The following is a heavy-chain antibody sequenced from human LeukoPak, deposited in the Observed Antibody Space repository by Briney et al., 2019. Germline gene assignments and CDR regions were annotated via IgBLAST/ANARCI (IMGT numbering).Heavy chain of an antibody. D-gene: IGHD6-19*01. CDR1: GGSFSGYY. Sequence: IPSETLSLTCAVYGGSFSGYYWSWIRQPPGKGLEWIGEINHSGSTNYNPSLKSRVTISVDTSKNQFSLKLSSVTAADTAVYYCASASSGWYNRGLSYWGQGTLVTVSS. CDR3: ASASSGWYNRGLSY. V-gene: IGHV4-34*01. J-gene: IGHJ4*02. CDR2: INHSGST.